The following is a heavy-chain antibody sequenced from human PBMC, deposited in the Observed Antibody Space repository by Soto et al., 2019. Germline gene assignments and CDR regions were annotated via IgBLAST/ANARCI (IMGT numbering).Heavy chain of an antibody. Sequence: PGGSLRLSCAALGFSVSKNYMGWGRPGPGEGVGWVSVIYDGGSTYYAESVKDRFTISRDNSKNTLYLQMNSLRAEDTAVYYCASQETYYDIFTGYYPKYFDLWGRGTLVTVSS. D-gene: IGHD3-9*01. CDR2: IYDGGST. CDR1: GFSVSKNY. J-gene: IGHJ2*01. CDR3: ASQETYYDIFTGYYPKYFDL. V-gene: IGHV3-66*04.